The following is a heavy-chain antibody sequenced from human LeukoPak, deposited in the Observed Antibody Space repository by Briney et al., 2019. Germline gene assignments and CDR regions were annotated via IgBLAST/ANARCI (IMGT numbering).Heavy chain of an antibody. CDR3: ARGRGSSWSRDDY. CDR2: INHSGST. CDR1: GGSISSYY. Sequence: PSETLSLTCTVSGGSISSYYWSWIRQPPGKGLEWIGEINHSGSTNYNPSLKSRVTISVDTSKNQFSLKLSSVTAADTAVYYCARGRGSSWSRDDYWGQGTLVTVSS. D-gene: IGHD6-13*01. J-gene: IGHJ4*02. V-gene: IGHV4-34*01.